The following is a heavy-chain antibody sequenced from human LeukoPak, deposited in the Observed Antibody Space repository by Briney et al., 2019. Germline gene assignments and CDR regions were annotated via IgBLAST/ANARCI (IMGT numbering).Heavy chain of an antibody. D-gene: IGHD5-18*01. Sequence: GGSLRLSCAASGLTFSAYGMQWVRQAPGKGLEWVAFVRYDGNDKYYADSVKGRFTISRDNSKNTVYLQMNSLRAEDTAVYYCASEGEVGYAYFYWGQGTVVTVSS. CDR1: GLTFSAYG. CDR2: VRYDGNDK. V-gene: IGHV3-30*02. CDR3: ASEGEVGYAYFY. J-gene: IGHJ4*02.